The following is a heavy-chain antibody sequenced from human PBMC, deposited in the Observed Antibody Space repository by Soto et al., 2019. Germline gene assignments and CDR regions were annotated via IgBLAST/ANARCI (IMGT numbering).Heavy chain of an antibody. Sequence: QVQLVQSGAEVKKPGSSVKVSCTASGGTFSSYAISWVRQAPGQGLEWMGGIIPIFGTANYAQKFQGRVTITADESTSTAYMELSSLRSEDTAVYYCARVRYYDILTGFDPDVWGQGTTVTVFS. CDR2: IIPIFGTA. J-gene: IGHJ6*02. CDR3: ARVRYYDILTGFDPDV. CDR1: GGTFSSYA. V-gene: IGHV1-69*01. D-gene: IGHD3-9*01.